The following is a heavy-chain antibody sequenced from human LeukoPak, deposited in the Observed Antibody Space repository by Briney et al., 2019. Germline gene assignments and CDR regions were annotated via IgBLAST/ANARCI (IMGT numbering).Heavy chain of an antibody. J-gene: IGHJ4*02. CDR1: GFTFIDYD. Sequence: GGSLRLSCAASGFTFIDYDMHWVRQVIGKGLEWVSAIGIRGDTQYSASVKGRFTISRENAESSLYLQMNSLRPEDTAVYYCARGGIQVSGIDEFDYWGQGTLVTVSS. V-gene: IGHV3-13*01. CDR3: ARGGIQVSGIDEFDY. CDR2: IGIRGDT. D-gene: IGHD6-19*01.